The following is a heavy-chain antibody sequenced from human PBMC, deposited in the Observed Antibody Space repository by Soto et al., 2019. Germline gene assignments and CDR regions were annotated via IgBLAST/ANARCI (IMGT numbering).Heavy chain of an antibody. D-gene: IGHD3-22*01. CDR1: GYTFTSYD. Sequence: GASVKVSCKASGYTFTSYDINWVRQATGQGLEWMGWMNPNSGNTGYAQKFQGRVTMTRNTSISTAYMELSSLRSEDTAVYYCARVGYYYVSSGSYLSFDYWGQGTLVTV. CDR3: ARVGYYYVSSGSYLSFDY. CDR2: MNPNSGNT. J-gene: IGHJ4*02. V-gene: IGHV1-8*01.